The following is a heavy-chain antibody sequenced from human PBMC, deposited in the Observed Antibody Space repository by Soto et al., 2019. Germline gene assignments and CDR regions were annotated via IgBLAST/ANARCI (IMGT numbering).Heavy chain of an antibody. CDR1: DYTFSNSG. Sequence: GASVKVSCKASDYTFSNSGVGWVRQAPGQGLEWMGWMSAYNGNTNYAQNFQGRVTMTTDTSTRTAYMELRSLTSDDTAVYYCARDYDGEGAVPGHWGQGTLVTVSS. CDR2: MSAYNGNT. CDR3: ARDYDGEGAVPGH. J-gene: IGHJ4*02. D-gene: IGHD3-16*01. V-gene: IGHV1-18*01.